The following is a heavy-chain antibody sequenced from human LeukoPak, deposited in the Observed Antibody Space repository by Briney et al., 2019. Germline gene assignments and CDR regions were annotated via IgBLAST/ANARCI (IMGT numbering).Heavy chain of an antibody. CDR2: ISYDGSNK. J-gene: IGHJ4*02. D-gene: IGHD6-13*01. Sequence: GGSLRLSCAASGFTFISYAMHWVRQAPGKGLEWVAVISYDGSNKYYADSVKGRFTISRDNSKNTLYLQMNSLRAEDTAVYYCARDLSAAGTGYWGQGTLVTVSS. CDR1: GFTFISYA. V-gene: IGHV3-30-3*01. CDR3: ARDLSAAGTGY.